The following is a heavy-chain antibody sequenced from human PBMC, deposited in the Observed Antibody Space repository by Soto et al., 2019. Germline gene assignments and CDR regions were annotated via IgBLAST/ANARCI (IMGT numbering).Heavy chain of an antibody. Sequence: SETLSLTCAVSGGSISSSNWWSWVRQPPGKGLEWIGEIYHSGSTNYNPSLKSRVTISVDKSKNQFSLKLSSVTAADTAVYYCARGVESSNGPGQPHYFDYWGQGTLVTVSS. D-gene: IGHD2-2*01. V-gene: IGHV4-4*02. CDR1: GGSISSSNW. J-gene: IGHJ4*02. CDR3: ARGVESSNGPGQPHYFDY. CDR2: IYHSGST.